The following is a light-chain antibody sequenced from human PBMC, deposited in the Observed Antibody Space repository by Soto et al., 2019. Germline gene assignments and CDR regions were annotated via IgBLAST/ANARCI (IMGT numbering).Light chain of an antibody. Sequence: DIQMTQPPSTLSGSVGDRVTITCRASKTISSWLAWYQQKPGKAPKLLIYKASTLKSGVPLRFSGSGSGTEFTLTISSLQPDDFATYYCQHYNSYSEAFGQGTKLDIK. J-gene: IGKJ1*01. V-gene: IGKV1-5*03. CDR3: QHYNSYSEA. CDR2: KAS. CDR1: KTISSW.